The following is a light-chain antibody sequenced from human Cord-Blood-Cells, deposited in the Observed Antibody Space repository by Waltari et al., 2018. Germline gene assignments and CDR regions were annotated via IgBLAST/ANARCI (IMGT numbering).Light chain of an antibody. V-gene: IGLV2-14*03. CDR1: SSDVGGYNY. Sequence: QSALTQPASVSGSPGQSITISCTGTSSDVGGYNYVSWYQQHPGKAPKLTIYDGSNRPSGVSKRLSGSKSGNTASLTSSGLQAEDEADYYCSSYTSSSTWVFGGGTKLTVL. J-gene: IGLJ3*02. CDR2: DGS. CDR3: SSYTSSSTWV.